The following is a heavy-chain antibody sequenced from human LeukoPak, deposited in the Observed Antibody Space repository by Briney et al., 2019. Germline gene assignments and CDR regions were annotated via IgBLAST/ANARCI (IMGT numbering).Heavy chain of an antibody. CDR2: TYYRSKWYN. J-gene: IGHJ3*02. V-gene: IGHV6-1*01. CDR1: GDSVSSNSAA. Sequence: SQTLSLTCAISGDSVSSNSAAWNWIRQSPSRGLEWLGRTYYRSKWYNDYAVSVKSRITINPDTSKNQFSLQLNSVTPEDTAVYYCARVRFVVGATDDAFDIWGQGTMVTASS. CDR3: ARVRFVVGATDDAFDI. D-gene: IGHD1-26*01.